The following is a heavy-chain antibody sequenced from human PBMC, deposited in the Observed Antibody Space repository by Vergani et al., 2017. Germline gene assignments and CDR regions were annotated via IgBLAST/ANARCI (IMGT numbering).Heavy chain of an antibody. V-gene: IGHV3-23*01. CDR3: AKKQQLSNYYYYYMDV. J-gene: IGHJ6*03. Sequence: EVQLLESGGGLVQPGGSQRLSCVASGFTFSSYAMSWVRQAPGKGLEWVSDISGSGGSTYYADSVKGRFTISRDNSKNTLYLQMNSLRAEDTAVYYCAKKQQLSNYYYYYMDVWGKGTTVTVSS. CDR2: ISGSGGST. D-gene: IGHD6-13*01. CDR1: GFTFSSYA.